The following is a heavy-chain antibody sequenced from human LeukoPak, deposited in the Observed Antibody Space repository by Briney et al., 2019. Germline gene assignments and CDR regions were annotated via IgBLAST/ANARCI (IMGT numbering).Heavy chain of an antibody. CDR2: IYYSGST. CDR3: ARTRRRGRKLRNFVY. CDR1: GGSITSAGTY. Sequence: PSETLSLTYTFPGGSITSAGTYCSGIRQHPGKGLEWIGYIYYSGSTYYNPSLKSRVTISVDTSKNQFSLKLSSVTAADTAVYYCARTRRRGRKLRNFVYRGQGTLVTVSS. J-gene: IGHJ4*02. D-gene: IGHD6-6*01. V-gene: IGHV4-31*03.